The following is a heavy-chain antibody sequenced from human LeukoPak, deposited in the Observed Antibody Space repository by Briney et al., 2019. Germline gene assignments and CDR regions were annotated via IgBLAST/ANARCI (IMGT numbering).Heavy chain of an antibody. D-gene: IGHD4-11*01. CDR2: ISGSGSTI. Sequence: PGGSLRLSCAAFGFTFSDHYMSWIRQAPGKGLEWVPYISGSGSTIYYADSVKGRFTISRDNAKNSLYLQMNSLRAEDTAVYYCARENSNNYYYYMDVWGKGTTVAVSS. J-gene: IGHJ6*03. CDR1: GFTFSDHY. V-gene: IGHV3-11*01. CDR3: ARENSNNYYYYMDV.